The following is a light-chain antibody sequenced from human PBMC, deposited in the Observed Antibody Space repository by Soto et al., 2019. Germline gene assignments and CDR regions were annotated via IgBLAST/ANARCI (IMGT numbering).Light chain of an antibody. V-gene: IGKV3-20*01. CDR2: GAS. CDR1: PSVTNF. CDR3: QQYGSSPPIT. J-gene: IGKJ5*01. Sequence: EIVLTHSPATLSLSPCERATLSFSASPSVTNFLAWYQQKPGQAPRLLIYGASSRTAGIPDRFSGSGSGTDFTLTISRLEPEDFAVYYCQQYGSSPPITFGQGTRLEIK.